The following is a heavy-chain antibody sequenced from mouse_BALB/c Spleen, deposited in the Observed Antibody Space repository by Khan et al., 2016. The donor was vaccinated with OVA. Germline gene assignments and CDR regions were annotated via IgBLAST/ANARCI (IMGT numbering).Heavy chain of an antibody. V-gene: IGHV3-2*02. CDR3: ARSVYYFYAYAMYY. Sequence: EVQLQESGPGLVKPSQSLSLTCTVTGYSITSEYAWNWIRQFPGNKLEWMGYISYSGSTSYNPSLKSRISVTRDTSKNQFFLQLNSVTTEDTATYYCARSVYYFYAYAMYYWGQGTSVTVSS. J-gene: IGHJ4*01. D-gene: IGHD2-2*01. CDR2: ISYSGST. CDR1: GYSITSEYA.